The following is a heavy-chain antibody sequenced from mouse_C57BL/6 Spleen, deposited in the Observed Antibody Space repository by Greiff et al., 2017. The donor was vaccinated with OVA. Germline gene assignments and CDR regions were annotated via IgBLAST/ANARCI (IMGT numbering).Heavy chain of an antibody. CDR2: IDPSDSYT. CDR3: ARRGNYYFDY. Sequence: QVQLQQPGAELVMPGASVKLSCKASGYTFTSYWMHWVKQRPGQGLEWIGEIDPSDSYTNYNQKFKGKSTLTVDKSSSTAYMQLSSLTSEDSAVYYCARRGNYYFDYWGKGTTLTVSS. J-gene: IGHJ2*01. D-gene: IGHD2-1*01. CDR1: GYTFTSYW. V-gene: IGHV1-69*01.